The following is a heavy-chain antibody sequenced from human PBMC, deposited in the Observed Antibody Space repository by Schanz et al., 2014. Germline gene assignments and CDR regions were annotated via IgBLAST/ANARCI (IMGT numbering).Heavy chain of an antibody. CDR2: ISDRGDGT. J-gene: IGHJ4*02. V-gene: IGHV3-23*04. CDR3: AKEVRIVLRDWLPTPDFDY. CDR1: GFTFTTFA. D-gene: IGHD3-3*01. Sequence: EVQLVESGGGLVKPGGSLRLSCATSGFTFTTFAMTWVRQAPGKGLEWVSGISDRGDGTNYGDSVRGRFTISRDNSKNTVYLQMNSLRAEDTAIYYCAKEVRIVLRDWLPTPDFDYWGQGTLVTVSS.